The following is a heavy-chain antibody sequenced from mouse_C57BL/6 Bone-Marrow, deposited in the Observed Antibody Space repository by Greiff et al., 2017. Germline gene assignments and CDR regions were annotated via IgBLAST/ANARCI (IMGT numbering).Heavy chain of an antibody. Sequence: QVQLQQSGAELARPGASVKLSCKASGYTFTSYGISWVKQRTGQGLEWIGEIYPRSGNTYYNEKFKGKATLTADKSSSTAYMELRSLTSEDSAVYFCARRDSGAWFAYWGQGTLVTVSA. CDR2: IYPRSGNT. V-gene: IGHV1-81*01. CDR1: GYTFTSYG. J-gene: IGHJ3*01. D-gene: IGHD1-3*01. CDR3: ARRDSGAWFAY.